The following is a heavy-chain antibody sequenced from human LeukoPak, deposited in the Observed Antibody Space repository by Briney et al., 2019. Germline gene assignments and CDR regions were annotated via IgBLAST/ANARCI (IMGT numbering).Heavy chain of an antibody. V-gene: IGHV3-15*07. CDR2: IKSKTDGGTT. J-gene: IGHJ4*02. CDR1: GFTFSNAW. D-gene: IGHD6-19*01. Sequence: PGGSLRPSCAASGFTFSNAWMNWVRQAPGKGLEWVGRIKSKTDGGTTDYAAPVKGRFTISRGDSKNTLYLQMNGLKTEDTAVYYCTPRRAVAGTDYWGQGTLVTVPS. CDR3: TPRRAVAGTDY.